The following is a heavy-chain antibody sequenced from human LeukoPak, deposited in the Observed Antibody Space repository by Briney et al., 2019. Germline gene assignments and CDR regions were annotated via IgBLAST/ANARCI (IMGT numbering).Heavy chain of an antibody. CDR3: AREDPKWGSGWYDNWFDP. CDR2: INPNSGGT. J-gene: IGHJ5*02. D-gene: IGHD6-19*01. Sequence: ASVKVSCKASGYTFTGYYMHWVRQAPGQGLEWMGRINPNSGGTNYAQKFQGRVTMTRDTSISTAYMELSRLRSDDTAVYYRAREDPKWGSGWYDNWFDPWGQGTLVTVSS. CDR1: GYTFTGYY. V-gene: IGHV1-2*06.